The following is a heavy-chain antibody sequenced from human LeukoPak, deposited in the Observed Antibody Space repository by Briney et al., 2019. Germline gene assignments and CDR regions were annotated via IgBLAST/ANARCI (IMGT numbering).Heavy chain of an antibody. V-gene: IGHV1-2*04. J-gene: IGHJ4*02. Sequence: ASVKVSCKASGYTFTGYYMHWVRQAPGQGREWMGWINPNSGGTNYAQKFQGWVTMTRDTSISTAYMELSRLRSDDTAVYYCARGNDILTGYSPYYFDYWGQGTLVTVSS. CDR2: INPNSGGT. CDR1: GYTFTGYY. CDR3: ARGNDILTGYSPYYFDY. D-gene: IGHD3-9*01.